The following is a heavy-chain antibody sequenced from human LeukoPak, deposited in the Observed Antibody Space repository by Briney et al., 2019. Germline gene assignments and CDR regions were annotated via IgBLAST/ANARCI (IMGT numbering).Heavy chain of an antibody. Sequence: VKVSCKASGGTFSSYAISWVRQAPGQGLEWMGGIIPIFGAANYAQKFQGRVTITADESTSTAYMELSSLRSEDTAVYYCARDNRRGVRAYYYYMDVWGKGTTVTISS. J-gene: IGHJ6*03. CDR1: GGTFSSYA. CDR3: ARDNRRGVRAYYYYMDV. D-gene: IGHD1-14*01. CDR2: IIPIFGAA. V-gene: IGHV1-69*01.